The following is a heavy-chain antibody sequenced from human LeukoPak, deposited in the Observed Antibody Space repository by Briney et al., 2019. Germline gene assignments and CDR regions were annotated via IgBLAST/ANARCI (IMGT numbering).Heavy chain of an antibody. CDR3: ARDRGIAASRDAFDI. D-gene: IGHD6-13*01. Sequence: PGGSLRLSCAASGFTFSDYYMSWIRQAPGKGVEWVSYISSSGSTIYYADSVKGLFIISRDNAKNSLYLQMNSLRAEDTAVYYCARDRGIAASRDAFDIWGQGTMVTVSS. J-gene: IGHJ3*02. V-gene: IGHV3-11*01. CDR2: ISSSGSTI. CDR1: GFTFSDYY.